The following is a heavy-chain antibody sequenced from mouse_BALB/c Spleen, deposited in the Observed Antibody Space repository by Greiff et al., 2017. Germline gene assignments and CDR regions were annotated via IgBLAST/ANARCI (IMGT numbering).Heavy chain of an antibody. CDR3: TISANWDPYYYAMDY. D-gene: IGHD4-1*01. V-gene: IGHV1-69*02. J-gene: IGHJ4*01. CDR2: IYPSDSYT. CDR1: GYTFTSYW. Sequence: QVQLQQPGAELVRPGASVKLSCKASGYTFTSYWINWVKQRPGQGLEWIGNIYPSDSYTNYNQKFKDKATLTVDKSSSTAYMQLSSPTSEDSAVYYCTISANWDPYYYAMDYWGQGTSVTVSS.